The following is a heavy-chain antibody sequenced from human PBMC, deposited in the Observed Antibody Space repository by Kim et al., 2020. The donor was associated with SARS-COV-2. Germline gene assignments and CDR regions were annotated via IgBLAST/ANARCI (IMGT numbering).Heavy chain of an antibody. D-gene: IGHD2-15*01. J-gene: IGHJ3*02. CDR3: ARNTFRPGGNPPGMLGAFDI. CDR1: GGSFSGYY. Sequence: SETLSLTCAVYGGSFSGYYWSWIRQPPGKGLEWIGEINHSGSTNYNPSLKSRVTISVDTSKNQFSLKLSSVTAADTAVYYCARNTFRPGGNPPGMLGAFDIWGQGTMVTVSS. CDR2: INHSGST. V-gene: IGHV4-34*01.